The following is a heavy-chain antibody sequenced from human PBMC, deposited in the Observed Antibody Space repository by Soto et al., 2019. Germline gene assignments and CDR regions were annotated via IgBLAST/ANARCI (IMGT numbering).Heavy chain of an antibody. V-gene: IGHV3-73*01. CDR1: GFTFSGSA. J-gene: IGHJ6*02. CDR3: TSSDFWSGYYTGSYYGMDV. Sequence: GGSLRLSCAASGFTFSGSAMRWVRQASGKGLEWVGRIRSKANSYATAYAASVKGRFTISRDDSKNTAYLQMNSLKTEDTAVYYCTSSDFWSGYYTGSYYGMDVWGQGTTVTVSS. D-gene: IGHD3-3*01. CDR2: IRSKANSYAT.